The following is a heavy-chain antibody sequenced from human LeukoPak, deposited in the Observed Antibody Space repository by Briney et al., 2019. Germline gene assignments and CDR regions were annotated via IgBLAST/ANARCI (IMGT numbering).Heavy chain of an antibody. Sequence: GGSLRLSCAASGFTFDDYAMHWVRQAPGKGLEWVSLISWDGGSTYYADSVKGRFTISRDNSKNSLYLQMNSLRAEDTALYYCAKDYHSGARGYYYYYMDVWGKGTTVTVSS. V-gene: IGHV3-43D*04. D-gene: IGHD6-19*01. CDR1: GFTFDDYA. J-gene: IGHJ6*03. CDR2: ISWDGGST. CDR3: AKDYHSGARGYYYYYMDV.